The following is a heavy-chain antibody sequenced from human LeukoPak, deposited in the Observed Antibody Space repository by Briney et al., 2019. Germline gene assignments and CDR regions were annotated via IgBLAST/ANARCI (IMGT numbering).Heavy chain of an antibody. Sequence: GGSLRLSCAASGFTFSDYNMRWIRQAPGKGLEWVSSISRSGSTKYYADSVKGRFTISRDNAKNSLYLQMNSLRAEDTALYYCARDQGSGSYLGYDYWGQGTLVTVSS. CDR2: ISRSGSTK. J-gene: IGHJ4*02. CDR3: ARDQGSGSYLGYDY. CDR1: GFTFSDYN. V-gene: IGHV3-11*01. D-gene: IGHD1-26*01.